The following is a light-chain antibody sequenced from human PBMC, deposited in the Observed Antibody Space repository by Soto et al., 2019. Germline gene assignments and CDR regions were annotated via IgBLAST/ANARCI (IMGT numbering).Light chain of an antibody. Sequence: DIQMTQSPSSLSASVGDRVTITCRASQSLRSYLNWYQQKPGKAPKLLIYAASSLQSGVPSRFSGSGSGTDFTLTISSLQPEDFATYYCQQTYSPLWTFGQGTKVEVK. CDR3: QQTYSPLWT. CDR1: QSLRSY. CDR2: AAS. J-gene: IGKJ1*01. V-gene: IGKV1-39*01.